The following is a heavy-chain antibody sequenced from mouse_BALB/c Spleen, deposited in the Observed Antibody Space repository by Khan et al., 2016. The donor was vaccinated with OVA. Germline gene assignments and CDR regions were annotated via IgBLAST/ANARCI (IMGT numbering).Heavy chain of an antibody. J-gene: IGHJ4*01. V-gene: IGHV9-3-1*01. CDR2: INTYTGEP. D-gene: IGHD2-10*01. Sequence: QIQLVQSGPELKKPGETVKISCKASGYTFTNFGMNWVKQAPGKGLEWMGWINTYTGEPTYADDFKGRFAFSLETSASTAYLQISNLKNEDTATYFCERPPYFSYTLAYWGQGTSVTVSS. CDR1: GYTFTNFG. CDR3: ERPPYFSYTLAY.